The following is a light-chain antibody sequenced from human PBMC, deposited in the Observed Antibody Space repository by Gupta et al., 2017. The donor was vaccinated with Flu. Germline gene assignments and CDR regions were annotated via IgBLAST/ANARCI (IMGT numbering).Light chain of an antibody. CDR3: QQYRTYPWT. V-gene: IGKV1-5*03. J-gene: IGKJ1*01. Sequence: PSTRSASVGDRVTITCRASQNIDTSLAWYQQRPGKAPNLLIYWASSLESGVPSRFSGSGSGTEFTLTISSVQPDDFASFYCQQYRTYPWTFGQGTKVEVK. CDR2: WAS. CDR1: QNIDTS.